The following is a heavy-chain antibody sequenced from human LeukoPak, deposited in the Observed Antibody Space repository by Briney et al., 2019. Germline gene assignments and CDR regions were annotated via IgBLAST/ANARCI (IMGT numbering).Heavy chain of an antibody. J-gene: IGHJ6*02. D-gene: IGHD2-8*01. CDR3: ARDQSYNPLHGVCQAGRLV. Sequence: GGSLRLSCAASGFTFSSYCMNWVRQAPGKGLEWVSSISSSSSYIYYADSVKGRFTISRDNAKNSLYLQMNSLRAEDTAVYYCARDQSYNPLHGVCQAGRLVGGQGTTVTVSS. V-gene: IGHV3-21*01. CDR1: GFTFSSYC. CDR2: ISSSSSYI.